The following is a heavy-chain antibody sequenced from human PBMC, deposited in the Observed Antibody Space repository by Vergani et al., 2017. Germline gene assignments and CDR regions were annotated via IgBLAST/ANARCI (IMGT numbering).Heavy chain of an antibody. CDR1: GFSFSSYS. CDR3: ARDVPTTDY. Sequence: VQLVESGGGLVKPGGSLRLSCAASGFSFSSYSMNWVRQAPGKGLEWVAVIWYDGSNKYYADSVKGRFTISRDNSKNTLYLQMNSLRAEDTAVYYCARDVPTTDYWGQGTLVTVSS. CDR2: IWYDGSNK. D-gene: IGHD4-17*01. V-gene: IGHV3-33*08. J-gene: IGHJ4*02.